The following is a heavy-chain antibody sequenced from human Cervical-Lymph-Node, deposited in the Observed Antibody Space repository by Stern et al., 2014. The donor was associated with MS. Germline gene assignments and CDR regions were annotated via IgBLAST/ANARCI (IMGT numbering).Heavy chain of an antibody. CDR2: IYHTGSG. CDR3: AREGEYCSGSRCYPFLDY. D-gene: IGHD2-15*01. V-gene: IGHV4-59*01. CDR1: GGSLRSYY. J-gene: IGHJ4*02. Sequence: QVQLQESGPGLVKPSETLSLTCTVSGGSLRSYYWNWIRQAPGKGLEWLGVIYHTGSGTYNPSLSSRVAMSVDAAKNQFSLTVSSVTAADTAVYYCAREGEYCSGSRCYPFLDYWGQGTLVTVSS.